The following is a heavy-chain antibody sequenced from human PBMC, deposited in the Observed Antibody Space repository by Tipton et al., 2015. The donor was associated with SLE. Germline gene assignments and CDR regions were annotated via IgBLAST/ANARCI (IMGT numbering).Heavy chain of an antibody. Sequence: PGLVKPSETLSLTCTVSGGSISSSSYYWGWIRQPPGKGLEWIGSIYYSGSTYYNPSLKSRVTISVDTSKNQFSLKLSSVTAADTAVYYCARDSRLHWYFDLWGRGTLVTVSS. J-gene: IGHJ2*01. CDR3: ARDSRLHWYFDL. V-gene: IGHV4-39*07. D-gene: IGHD2-2*01. CDR1: GGSISSSSYY. CDR2: IYYSGST.